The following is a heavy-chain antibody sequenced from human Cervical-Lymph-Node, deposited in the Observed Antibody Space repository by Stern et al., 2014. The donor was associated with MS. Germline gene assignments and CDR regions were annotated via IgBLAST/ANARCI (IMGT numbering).Heavy chain of an antibody. J-gene: IGHJ4*02. CDR3: ARVLSLATSDS. D-gene: IGHD1-1*01. V-gene: IGHV1-46*01. CDR1: GYTFTTYY. CDR2: FNPSGGKT. Sequence: QVQLGQSGAEIRKPGASVKISCEASGYTFTTYYMHCVRQAPGQGLEWVALFNPSGGKTTYAQRFQSRVTVTGDTSTSTVYMELTGLRSEDTAVYYCARVLSLATSDSWGQGTLVIVSS.